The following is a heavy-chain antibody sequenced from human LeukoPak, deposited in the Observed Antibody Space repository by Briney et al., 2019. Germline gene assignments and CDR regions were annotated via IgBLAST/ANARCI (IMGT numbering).Heavy chain of an antibody. Sequence: PGGSLRLSCAASGFTLSNYWTHWVRQDPGKGLVWVSYINPDGSNTNYADSVKGRFTISRDNAKNALYLQMNSLRAEDTAVYYCAKDLHYGSADYWGQGTLVTVSS. J-gene: IGHJ4*02. CDR3: AKDLHYGSADY. D-gene: IGHD3-10*01. CDR1: GFTLSNYW. V-gene: IGHV3-74*01. CDR2: INPDGSNT.